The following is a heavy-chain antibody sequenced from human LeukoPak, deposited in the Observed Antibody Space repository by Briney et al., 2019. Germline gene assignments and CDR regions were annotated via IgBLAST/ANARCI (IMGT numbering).Heavy chain of an antibody. Sequence: PSQTLSLTCTVSGGSISSGDYYWSWVRQPPGKGLEWIGEIYHSGSTNYNPSLKSRVTISVDKSKNQFSLKLGSVTAADTAVYYCARTRNGDYADWGQGTLVTVSS. V-gene: IGHV4-30-4*01. J-gene: IGHJ4*02. CDR1: GGSISSGDYY. CDR3: ARTRNGDYAD. D-gene: IGHD4-17*01. CDR2: IYHSGST.